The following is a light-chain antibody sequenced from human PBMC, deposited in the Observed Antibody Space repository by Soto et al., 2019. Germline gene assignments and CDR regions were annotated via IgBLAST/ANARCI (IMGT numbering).Light chain of an antibody. CDR1: SSHFDTYNL. V-gene: IGLV2-14*02. CDR3: NSYTSSTTWV. CDR2: EVF. Sequence: QSALTQPASVSGSPGQSITISCTGPSSHFDTYNLVSWYQLHPGKVPKLIIYEVFKRPSGVSDRFSGSKSPSTVSLTISGLQAEDEAEYYCNSYTSSTTWVFGGGTKVTVL. J-gene: IGLJ3*02.